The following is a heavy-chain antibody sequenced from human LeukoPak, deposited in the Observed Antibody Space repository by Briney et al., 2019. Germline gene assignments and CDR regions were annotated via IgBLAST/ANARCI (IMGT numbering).Heavy chain of an antibody. CDR1: GGSIINDY. Sequence: SETLSLTCTVSGGSIINDYWSWIRQAAGKELEWIGRIYTRGRASYNPSLKSRVTISLDKSKTQFSLILNSVTAADTAVYYFAGGGTDGSGRNQQPRLDYWGQGTLVTVSS. CDR2: IYTRGRA. J-gene: IGHJ4*02. V-gene: IGHV4-4*07. CDR3: AGGGTDGSGRNQQPRLDY. D-gene: IGHD3-10*01.